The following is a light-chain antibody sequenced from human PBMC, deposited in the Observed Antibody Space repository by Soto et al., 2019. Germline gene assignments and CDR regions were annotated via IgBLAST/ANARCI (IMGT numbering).Light chain of an antibody. CDR1: QTVGSDY. Sequence: EIVLTQSPGTLSLSPGESATHSCRASQTVGSDYLAWYQQRPGQAPRLLIYGASSRATGIPDRFSGSGSGTDFTLTISRLEPEDFALYYCQQYRTSAQTFGQGTKVEIK. V-gene: IGKV3-20*01. J-gene: IGKJ1*01. CDR3: QQYRTSAQT. CDR2: GAS.